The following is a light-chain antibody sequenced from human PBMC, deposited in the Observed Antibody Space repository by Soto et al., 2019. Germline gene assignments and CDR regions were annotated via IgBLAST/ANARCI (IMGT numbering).Light chain of an antibody. V-gene: IGKV3-15*01. CDR3: PQYDDWVG. CDR2: GAS. Sequence: MTRSPATLSASPGDTATLSCRASRYISIYLAWYQHKPGQSPTLLIHGASTRATGVPPRFSGSGSGTEFTLTISCLQSEDFGIYYCPQYDDWVGFGQGTRMEIK. J-gene: IGKJ5*01. CDR1: RYISIY.